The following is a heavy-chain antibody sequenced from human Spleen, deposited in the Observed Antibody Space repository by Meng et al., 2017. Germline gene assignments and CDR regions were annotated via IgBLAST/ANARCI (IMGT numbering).Heavy chain of an antibody. CDR3: ARVFYGDYAFDI. CDR1: GFTFSSYS. V-gene: IGHV3-21*01. J-gene: IGHJ3*02. Sequence: DGQLVGAGGGLVKPGGSLRLSCAASGFTFSSYSMDWVRQAPGKGLEWVSSISSSSSYIYYADSVKGRFTISRDNAKNSLYLQMNSLRAEDTAVYYCARVFYGDYAFDIWGQGTMVTV. D-gene: IGHD4-17*01. CDR2: ISSSSSYI.